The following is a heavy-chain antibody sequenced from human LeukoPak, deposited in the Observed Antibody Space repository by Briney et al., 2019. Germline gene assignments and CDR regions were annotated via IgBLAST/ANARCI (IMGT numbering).Heavy chain of an antibody. Sequence: GGSLRLSCAASGFTVSSNYMSWVRQAPGKGLEWVAVISYDGSNKYYADSVKGRFTISRDNSKNTLYLQMNSLRAEDTAVYYCAKDAYYYDSSGHDYWGQGTLVTVSS. CDR3: AKDAYYYDSSGHDY. D-gene: IGHD3-22*01. V-gene: IGHV3-30*18. J-gene: IGHJ4*02. CDR1: GFTVSSNY. CDR2: ISYDGSNK.